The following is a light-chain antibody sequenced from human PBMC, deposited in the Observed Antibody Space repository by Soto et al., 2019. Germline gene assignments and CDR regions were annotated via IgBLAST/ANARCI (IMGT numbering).Light chain of an antibody. CDR3: SSFTSSSTLV. CDR2: DVR. CDR1: SSDIGAYTY. J-gene: IGLJ7*01. Sequence: QSALTQPASVSGSPGQSITISCTGTSSDIGAYTYVSWYQHRPGTAPKLIIYDVRNRPSGISPRFSGSKSGNAASLTISGLQAEDEADYFCSSFTSSSTLVFGVGTQLTVL. V-gene: IGLV2-14*01.